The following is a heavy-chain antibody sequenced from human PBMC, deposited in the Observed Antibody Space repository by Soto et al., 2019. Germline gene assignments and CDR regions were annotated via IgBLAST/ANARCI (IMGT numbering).Heavy chain of an antibody. Sequence: GASVKVSCTASGYTFTSYGISWVRQAPGQGLEWMGWISAYNGNTNYAQKLQGRVIMTTDTSTSTAYMELRSLRSDDTAVYYCARDCSGGSCYDGSGADYYYGMDVWGQGTTVTVSS. CDR2: ISAYNGNT. CDR3: ARDCSGGSCYDGSGADYYYGMDV. CDR1: GYTFTSYG. V-gene: IGHV1-18*01. J-gene: IGHJ6*02. D-gene: IGHD2-15*01.